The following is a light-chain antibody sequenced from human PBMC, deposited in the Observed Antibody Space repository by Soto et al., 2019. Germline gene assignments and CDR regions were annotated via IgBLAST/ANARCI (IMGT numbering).Light chain of an antibody. V-gene: IGKV3-15*01. CDR2: GVS. J-gene: IGKJ1*01. Sequence: EIVMTQSPATLSVSPGESATLSCRASQTISSNKLAWYQQNPGQAPRLLLFGVSNRATGIPARFSGSGSGTEFSLTISSLQSEDFAVYYCQQYGSSGTFGQGTKVDTK. CDR1: QTISSN. CDR3: QQYGSSGT.